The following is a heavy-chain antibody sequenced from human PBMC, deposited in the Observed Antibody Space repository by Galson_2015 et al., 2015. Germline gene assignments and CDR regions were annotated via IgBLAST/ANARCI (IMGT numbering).Heavy chain of an antibody. J-gene: IGHJ3*02. Sequence: SLRLSCAASGFTFSSYAMSWVRQAPGKGLEWVSAISGSGGSTYYADSVKGRFTISRDNSKNTLYLQMNSLRAEDTAVYYCAKDLGYYDFWSGSAFDIWGQRTMVTVSS. CDR2: ISGSGGST. CDR3: AKDLGYYDFWSGSAFDI. CDR1: GFTFSSYA. D-gene: IGHD3-3*01. V-gene: IGHV3-23*01.